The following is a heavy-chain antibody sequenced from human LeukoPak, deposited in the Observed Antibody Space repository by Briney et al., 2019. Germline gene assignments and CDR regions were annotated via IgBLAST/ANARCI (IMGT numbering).Heavy chain of an antibody. CDR1: GYTFTYYY. CDR3: ARDLPKTGYVGAFDI. CDR2: INPNSGGA. J-gene: IGHJ3*02. D-gene: IGHD5-12*01. Sequence: ASVKVSCKASGYTFTYYYILWVRQAPGQGPEWMGWINPNSGGATYAQSFKGRVTMTRDTSISTAYMELSSLTSDDTAVYYCARDLPKTGYVGAFDIWGQGTMVIVSS. V-gene: IGHV1-2*02.